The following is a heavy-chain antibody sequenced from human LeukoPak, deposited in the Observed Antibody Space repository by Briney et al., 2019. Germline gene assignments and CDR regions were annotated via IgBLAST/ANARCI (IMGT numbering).Heavy chain of an antibody. Sequence: SVKVSCKASGGTFSSYAISWVRQAPGQGLEWMGRIIPILGIANYAQKFQGRVTITADKSTSTAYMELSSLRSEDTAVYYCARDSRGHSGYDSYWGQGTLFTVSS. J-gene: IGHJ4*02. CDR2: IIPILGIA. D-gene: IGHD5-12*01. CDR3: ARDSRGHSGYDSY. V-gene: IGHV1-69*04. CDR1: GGTFSSYA.